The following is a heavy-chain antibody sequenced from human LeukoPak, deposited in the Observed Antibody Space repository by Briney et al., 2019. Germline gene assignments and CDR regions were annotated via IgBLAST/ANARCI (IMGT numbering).Heavy chain of an antibody. Sequence: SETLSLTCTVSGGSISSSSYYWSWIRQPPGKGLEWVGYIYHSGSTYYNPSLKSRVTISVDRSKNQFSLKLSSVTAADTAVYYCALHFTIRGVGVYWGQGTLVTVSS. V-gene: IGHV4-30-2*01. D-gene: IGHD5-24*01. J-gene: IGHJ4*02. CDR2: IYHSGST. CDR3: ALHFTIRGVGVY. CDR1: GGSISSSSYY.